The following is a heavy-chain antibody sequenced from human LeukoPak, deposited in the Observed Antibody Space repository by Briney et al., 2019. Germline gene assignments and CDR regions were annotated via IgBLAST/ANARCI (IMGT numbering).Heavy chain of an antibody. Sequence: SETLSLTCAVYGGSFSGYYWSWIRQPPGKGLEWIAEINHSGSTNYNPSLKSRVTISVDTSKNQFSLKLSSVAAADTAVYYCARGGIVVVPAATFDYWGRGTLVTVSS. D-gene: IGHD2-2*01. CDR3: ARGGIVVVPAATFDY. V-gene: IGHV4-34*01. CDR1: GGSFSGYY. J-gene: IGHJ4*02. CDR2: INHSGST.